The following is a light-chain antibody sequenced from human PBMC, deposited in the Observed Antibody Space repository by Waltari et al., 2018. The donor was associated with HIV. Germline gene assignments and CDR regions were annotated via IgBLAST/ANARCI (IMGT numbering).Light chain of an antibody. CDR3: QSYDSSLSGSDV. Sequence: QSVLTQPPSVSGAPGPRVTISCPGSSSNIGAGYDVNWYQQLPGTAPKLLIYNNSNRPSGVPDRFSGSKSGTSASLAITGLQAEDEADYYCQSYDSSLSGSDVFGTGTKVTVL. CDR2: NNS. CDR1: SSNIGAGYD. V-gene: IGLV1-40*01. J-gene: IGLJ1*01.